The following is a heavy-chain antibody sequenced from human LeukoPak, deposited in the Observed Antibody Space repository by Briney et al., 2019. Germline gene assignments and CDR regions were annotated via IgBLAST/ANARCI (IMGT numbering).Heavy chain of an antibody. CDR3: ARLAPYYTYYDSSGPN. V-gene: IGHV4-39*01. CDR1: GGSISSSSYY. D-gene: IGHD3-22*01. Sequence: PSETLSLTCTVSGGSISSSSYYWGWIRQPPGKGLEWIGSIYYSGSTYYNPSLKSRVTISVDTSKNQFSLKLSSVTAADTAVYYCARLAPYYTYYDSSGPNWGQGTLVTVSS. J-gene: IGHJ4*02. CDR2: IYYSGST.